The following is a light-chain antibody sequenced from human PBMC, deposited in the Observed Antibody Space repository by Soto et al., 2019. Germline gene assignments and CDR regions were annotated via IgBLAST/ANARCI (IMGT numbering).Light chain of an antibody. CDR2: GAS. V-gene: IGKV3-20*01. J-gene: IGKJ5*01. Sequence: EIVVTQAPGTLSLSPWERATLSCRASQSVSSSYLAWYQQKPGQPPRLLIYGASSRATGIPDRFSGSGSGTDFTLTISRMEPEDFAVFYCQHYDSLPITFGQGTRLEIK. CDR1: QSVSSSY. CDR3: QHYDSLPIT.